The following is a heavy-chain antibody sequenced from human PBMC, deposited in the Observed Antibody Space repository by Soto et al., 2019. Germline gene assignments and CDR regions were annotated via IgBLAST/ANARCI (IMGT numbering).Heavy chain of an antibody. V-gene: IGHV4-39*01. D-gene: IGHD3-10*01. CDR3: AASGSNEQFDF. Sequence: PSETLSLTCTVSGGSISDDTYYWGWIRQPPGKGLEWIGSIYYSGTSSYNPSLESRVTMSVDTSKKQLSLRLSSVTAADTAVYYGAASGSNEQFDFWGQGTLVTVSS. CDR1: GGSISDDTYY. CDR2: IYYSGTS. J-gene: IGHJ4*02.